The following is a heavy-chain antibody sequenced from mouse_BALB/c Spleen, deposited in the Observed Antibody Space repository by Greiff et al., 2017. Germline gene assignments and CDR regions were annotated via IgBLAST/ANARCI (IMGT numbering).Heavy chain of an antibody. D-gene: IGHD2-3*01. V-gene: IGHV2-9*02. J-gene: IGHJ3*01. CDR1: GFSLTSYG. CDR2: IWAGGST. Sequence: VQLVESGPGLVAPSQSLSITCTVSGFSLTSYGVHWVRQPPGKGLEWLGVIWAGGSTNYNSALMSRLSISKDNSKSQVFLKMNSLQTDDTAMYYCARGDYDASWFAYWGQGTLVTVSA. CDR3: ARGDYDASWFAY.